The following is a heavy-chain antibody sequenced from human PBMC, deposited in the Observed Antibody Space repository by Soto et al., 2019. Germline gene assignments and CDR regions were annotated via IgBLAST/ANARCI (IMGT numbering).Heavy chain of an antibody. CDR3: ARRVTYYYDSSGYYYDY. V-gene: IGHV4-30-2*01. CDR1: GGSISSGGYS. J-gene: IGHJ4*02. CDR2: IYLSGST. D-gene: IGHD3-22*01. Sequence: QLQLQESGSGLVKPSQTLSLTCAVSGGSISSGGYSWSWIRQPPGKGLEWIGYIYLSGSTYYNPSLKSRVTISGDRSKNQFSLKLISVTAADTAVYFCARRVTYYYDSSGYYYDYWGQGTLVTVSS.